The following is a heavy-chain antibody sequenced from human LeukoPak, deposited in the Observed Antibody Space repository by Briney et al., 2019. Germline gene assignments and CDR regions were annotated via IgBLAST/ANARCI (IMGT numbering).Heavy chain of an antibody. Sequence: GGSLRLSCAASGFTFSDYYMSWVRQAPGKGLEWVSYISSSGSTIYYADSVKGRFTISRDNSKNPLYLQMNSLRAEDTAVYYCARVTTSGSYKFDNWGQGTLVTVSA. D-gene: IGHD3-10*01. CDR1: GFTFSDYY. J-gene: IGHJ4*02. V-gene: IGHV3-11*01. CDR2: ISSSGSTI. CDR3: ARVTTSGSYKFDN.